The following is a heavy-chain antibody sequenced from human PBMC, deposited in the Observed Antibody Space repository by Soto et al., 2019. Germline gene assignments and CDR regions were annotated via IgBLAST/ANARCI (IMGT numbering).Heavy chain of an antibody. CDR1: GYTFTSYG. D-gene: IGHD1-1*01. Sequence: ASVKVSCKASGYTFTSYGISWVRQAPGQGLEWIGWIGAYSGNTNYAQKFQERVTMTRDMSTSTAYMELSSLRSEDTAVYYCAAAVSRGNWNYYYYMDVWGKGTTVTVSS. CDR2: IGAYSGNT. V-gene: IGHV1-58*02. CDR3: AAAVSRGNWNYYYYMDV. J-gene: IGHJ6*03.